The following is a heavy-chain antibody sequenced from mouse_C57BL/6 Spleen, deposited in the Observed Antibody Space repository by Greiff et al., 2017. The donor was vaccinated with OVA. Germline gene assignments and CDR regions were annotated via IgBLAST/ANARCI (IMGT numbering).Heavy chain of an antibody. CDR3: ARGNSNYVWFAY. Sequence: QVQLQQPGAELVKPGASVKLSCKASGYTFTSYWMHWVKQRPGQGLEWIGMIHPNSGSTNYNEKFKSKATLTVDKSSSTAYMQRSSLTSEDSAVYYCARGNSNYVWFAYWGQGTLVTVSA. CDR1: GYTFTSYW. CDR2: IHPNSGST. D-gene: IGHD2-5*01. V-gene: IGHV1-64*01. J-gene: IGHJ3*01.